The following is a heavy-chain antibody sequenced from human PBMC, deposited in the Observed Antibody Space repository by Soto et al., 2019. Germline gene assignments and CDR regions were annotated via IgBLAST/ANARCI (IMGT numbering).Heavy chain of an antibody. J-gene: IGHJ5*02. CDR1: GYTFTSYG. Sequence: ASVKVSCKASGYTFTSYGISWVRQAPGQGLEWMGWISAYNGNTNYAQKLQGRVTMTTDTSTSTAYMGLRSLRSDDTAVYYCAREQHPGLLEWNLGPGQSWFDPWGQGTLVTVSS. CDR2: ISAYNGNT. D-gene: IGHD3-3*01. CDR3: AREQHPGLLEWNLGPGQSWFDP. V-gene: IGHV1-18*01.